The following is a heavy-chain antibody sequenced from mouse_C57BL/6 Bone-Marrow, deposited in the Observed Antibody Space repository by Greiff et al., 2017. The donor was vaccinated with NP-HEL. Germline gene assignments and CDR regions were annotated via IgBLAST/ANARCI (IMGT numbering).Heavy chain of an antibody. CDR2: IYPGGGYT. CDR1: GYTFTNYW. J-gene: IGHJ2*01. Sequence: VQLQQSGAELVRPGTSVKMSCKASGYTFTNYWIGWAKQRPGHGLEWIGDIYPGGGYTNYNEKFKGKATLTADKSSSTAYMQFSSLTSEDSAIYYCARYYYGSFDYWGQGTTLTVSS. D-gene: IGHD1-1*01. CDR3: ARYYYGSFDY. V-gene: IGHV1-63*01.